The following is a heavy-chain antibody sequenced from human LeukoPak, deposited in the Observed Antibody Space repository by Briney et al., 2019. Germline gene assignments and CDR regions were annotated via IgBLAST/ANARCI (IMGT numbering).Heavy chain of an antibody. Sequence: ASVKVSCKASGGTFSSYGISWVRQAPGQGLEWMGWISAYNGNTNYAQKLQGRVTMTTDTSTSTAYMELRSLRSDDTAVYYCARWVVAATPVSLDYWGQGTLVTVSS. CDR2: ISAYNGNT. CDR1: GGTFSSYG. J-gene: IGHJ4*02. CDR3: ARWVVAATPVSLDY. V-gene: IGHV1-18*01. D-gene: IGHD2-15*01.